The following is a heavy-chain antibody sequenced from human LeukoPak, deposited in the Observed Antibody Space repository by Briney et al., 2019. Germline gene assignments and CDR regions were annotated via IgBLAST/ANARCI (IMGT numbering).Heavy chain of an antibody. D-gene: IGHD4-17*01. CDR2: ISGSGDST. CDR3: AKRAATVSYYFDY. Sequence: GGSLRLSCAASGFTFSTYGMSWVRQAPGKGLEWVSGISGSGDSTSYADSVKGRFTISRDNSKNTLYLQMNSLRAEDTALYYCAKRAATVSYYFDYWGQGTLVTVSS. J-gene: IGHJ4*02. V-gene: IGHV3-23*01. CDR1: GFTFSTYG.